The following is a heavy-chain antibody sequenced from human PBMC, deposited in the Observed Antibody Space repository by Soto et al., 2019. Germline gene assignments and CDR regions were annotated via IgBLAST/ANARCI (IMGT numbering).Heavy chain of an antibody. D-gene: IGHD3-16*01. V-gene: IGHV4-4*02. J-gene: IGHJ6*02. CDR3: ATQTISYTWGV. CDR1: GGPITTTTW. Sequence: QVQLQESGPGLVKPSETLSLTCAVSGGPITTTTWWAWVRLPPGKGLEWIGELHHDGTTNYNPSLESRITMSLDKSNTHSSPKLTSVTAADTAIYYCATQTISYTWGVWGRGTTVTVSS. CDR2: LHHDGTT.